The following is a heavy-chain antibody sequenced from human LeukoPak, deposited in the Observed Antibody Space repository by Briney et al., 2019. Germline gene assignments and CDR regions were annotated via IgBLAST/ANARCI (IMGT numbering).Heavy chain of an antibody. Sequence: GGSLRLSCAASGFTFSGSAMHWVRQASGKGLEWVGRIRSKANSYATAYAASVKGRFTISRDDSKNTAYLQMNSLKTEDTAVYYCTGRPILHSYYYGMDVWGQGTTVTVSS. CDR2: IRSKANSYAT. CDR1: GFTFSGSA. CDR3: TGRPILHSYYYGMDV. V-gene: IGHV3-73*01. D-gene: IGHD2/OR15-2a*01. J-gene: IGHJ6*02.